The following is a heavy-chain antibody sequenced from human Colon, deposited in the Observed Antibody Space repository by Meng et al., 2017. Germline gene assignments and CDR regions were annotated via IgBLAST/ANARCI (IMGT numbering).Heavy chain of an antibody. CDR1: GGSSSSNNW. D-gene: IGHD4-23*01. V-gene: IGHV4-4*02. Sequence: GLLQWAGPGLVVPSGVLFRTCTVSGGSSSSNNWWSWVRQSPGRGLEWIGEIYQNGGTNYSPSLKSRVTISLDKSKNQFSLKVSHMTAADTAVYFCARVPTTVDPFESWGQGTLVTVSS. J-gene: IGHJ4*02. CDR2: IYQNGGT. CDR3: ARVPTTVDPFES.